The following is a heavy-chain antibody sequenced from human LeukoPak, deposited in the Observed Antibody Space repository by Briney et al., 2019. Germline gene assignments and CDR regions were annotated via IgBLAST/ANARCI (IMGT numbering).Heavy chain of an antibody. D-gene: IGHD1-26*01. J-gene: IGHJ3*02. V-gene: IGHV3-9*01. CDR1: GFTFDDYA. CDR2: ISWNSGSI. CDR3: ATLGADAFDI. Sequence: GGSLRLSCAASGFTFDDYALHWVRQAPGKGLEWVSGISWNSGSIGYADSVKGRFTISRDNAKNSLYLQMNSLRAEDTALYYCATLGADAFDIWGQGTMVTVSS.